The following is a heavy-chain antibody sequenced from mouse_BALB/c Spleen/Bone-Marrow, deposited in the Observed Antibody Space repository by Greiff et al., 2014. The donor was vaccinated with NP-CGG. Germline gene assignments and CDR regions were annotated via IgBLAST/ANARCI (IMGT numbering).Heavy chain of an antibody. CDR3: ARGGIYYGSSSFAY. V-gene: IGHV1-67*01. CDR2: ISTYSGNT. D-gene: IGHD1-1*01. Sequence: VQLQQSGPELVRPGVSVKTSCKGSGYTFTDYAMHWVKQSHAKSLEWIGVISTYSGNTNYNQKFKGKATMAVDKSSSTAYMELARLTSEDSAIYYCARGGIYYGSSSFAYWGQGTLVTVSA. CDR1: GYTFTDYA. J-gene: IGHJ3*01.